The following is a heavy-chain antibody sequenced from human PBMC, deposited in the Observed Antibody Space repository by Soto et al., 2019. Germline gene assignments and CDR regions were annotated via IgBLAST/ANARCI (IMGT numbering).Heavy chain of an antibody. CDR2: INHSGST. V-gene: IGHV4-34*01. CDR1: GGSFSGYY. D-gene: IGHD1-26*01. Sequence: SETLSLTCAVYGGSFSGYYWSWIRQPPGKGLEWIGEINHSGSTNYNPSLKSRVTISVDTSKNQFSLKLSSVTAADTAVYYCALSGSYRVDYWGQGTLVTVSS. CDR3: ALSGSYRVDY. J-gene: IGHJ4*02.